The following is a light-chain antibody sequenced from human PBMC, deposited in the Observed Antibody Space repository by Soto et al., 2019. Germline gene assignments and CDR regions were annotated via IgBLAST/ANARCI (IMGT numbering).Light chain of an antibody. CDR2: WGS. V-gene: IGKV2-28*01. Sequence: DLFITHSPLSLPVTPREPASISCRSSHSLLHSDGNNYLDWYLQKPGQSPQLLVYWGSTRSSGGPDRFSGSGSGTEFTLKISRVEAEDVGVYYCMQALQTPFTFGPGTKVDIK. J-gene: IGKJ3*01. CDR1: HSLLHSDGNNY. CDR3: MQALQTPFT.